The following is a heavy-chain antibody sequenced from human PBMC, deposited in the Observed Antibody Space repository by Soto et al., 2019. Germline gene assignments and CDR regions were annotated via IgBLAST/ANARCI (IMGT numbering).Heavy chain of an antibody. D-gene: IGHD3-9*01. V-gene: IGHV1-69*06. CDR3: ARRRYFDWLSGDYGMDV. Sequence: SVKVSCKASGGTLSSYAISWVRQAPGQGLEWMGGIIPIFGTANYAQKFQGRVTITADKSTSTAYMELSSLRSEDTAVYYCARRRYFDWLSGDYGMDVWGQGTTVTVSS. CDR2: IIPIFGTA. J-gene: IGHJ6*02. CDR1: GGTLSSYA.